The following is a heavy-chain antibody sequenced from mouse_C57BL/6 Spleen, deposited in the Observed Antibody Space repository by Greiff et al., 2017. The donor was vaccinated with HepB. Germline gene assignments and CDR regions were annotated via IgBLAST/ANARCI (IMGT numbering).Heavy chain of an antibody. CDR1: GFTFSNYW. CDR3: TPYAMDY. CDR2: IRLKSDNYAT. Sequence: EVKVEESGGGLVQPGGSMKLSCVASGFTFSNYWMNWVRQSPEKGLEWVAQIRLKSDNYATHYAESVKGRFTISRDDSKSSVYLQMNNLRAEDTGIYYCTPYAMDYWGQGTSVTVSS. V-gene: IGHV6-3*01. J-gene: IGHJ4*01.